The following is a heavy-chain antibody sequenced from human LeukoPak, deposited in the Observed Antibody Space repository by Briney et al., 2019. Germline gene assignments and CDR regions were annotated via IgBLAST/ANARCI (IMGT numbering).Heavy chain of an antibody. CDR3: AREPARPSPTFDY. CDR1: GFTFSSYA. CDR2: ISYDGSNK. Sequence: PGGSLRLSCAASGFTFSSYAMHWVRQAPGKGLEWVAVISYDGSNKYYADSVKGRFTISRDNSKNTLYLQMNSLRAEDTAVYYCAREPARPSPTFDYWGQGTLVTVSS. V-gene: IGHV3-30-3*01. J-gene: IGHJ4*02. D-gene: IGHD2-2*01.